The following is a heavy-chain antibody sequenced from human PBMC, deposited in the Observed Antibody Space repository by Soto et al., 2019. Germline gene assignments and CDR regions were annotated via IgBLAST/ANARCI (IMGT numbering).Heavy chain of an antibody. Sequence: GGSLRLSCEASGFSFKNYWMSWIRQAPGKGLEWVANIKQEGRQRYLVDSVKGRFTMSRDNTGNSLHLQMDSLRAEDPAVYFCGGCGSGGWHFDALVQGTLVTVVS. D-gene: IGHD6-19*01. CDR2: IKQEGRQR. V-gene: IGHV3-7*01. CDR1: GFSFKNYW. J-gene: IGHJ4*02. CDR3: GGCGSGGWHFDA.